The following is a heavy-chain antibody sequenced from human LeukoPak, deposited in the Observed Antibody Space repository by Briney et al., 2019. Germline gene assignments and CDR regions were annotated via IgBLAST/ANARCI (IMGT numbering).Heavy chain of an antibody. D-gene: IGHD4-23*01. CDR1: GYSISSGYY. V-gene: IGHV4-38-2*01. Sequence: KPSETLSLTCAVSGYSISSGYYWGWIRQPPGKGLEGFGSIYHSGSTYYNPSLKSRVTISVDTSKNQFSLKLSSVTAADTAVYYCARRGATTVVTEDAFDIWGQGTMVTVSS. CDR2: IYHSGST. J-gene: IGHJ3*02. CDR3: ARRGATTVVTEDAFDI.